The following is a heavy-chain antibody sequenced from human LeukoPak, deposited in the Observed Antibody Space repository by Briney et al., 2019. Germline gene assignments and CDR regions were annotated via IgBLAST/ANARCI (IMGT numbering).Heavy chain of an antibody. CDR1: GFIFSDYY. J-gene: IGHJ4*02. V-gene: IGHV3-11*01. D-gene: IGHD1-26*01. CDR2: IGSSGRTI. CDR3: ARAGGSYRGEFNY. Sequence: GGSLRLSCAASGFIFSDYYMSWIRQAPGKGLEWVSYIGSSGRTIYYADSVKGRFTISRDNAKNSLFLQMNTLKAEDTAVYYCARAGGSYRGEFNYWGQGTLVTVSS.